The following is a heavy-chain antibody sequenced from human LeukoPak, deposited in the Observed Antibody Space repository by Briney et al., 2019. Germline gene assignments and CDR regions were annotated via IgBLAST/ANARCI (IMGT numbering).Heavy chain of an antibody. J-gene: IGHJ5*02. CDR2: IYYSGST. V-gene: IGHV4-59*01. Sequence: SETLSLTCTVSGGSISSYYWSWIRQPPGKGLEWIGYIYYSGSTNYNPSLKSRVTISVDTSKNQFSLKLSSVTAADTAVYYCARGHDYYDSSVSWFDPWGQGTLVTVSS. CDR1: GGSISSYY. CDR3: ARGHDYYDSSVSWFDP. D-gene: IGHD3-22*01.